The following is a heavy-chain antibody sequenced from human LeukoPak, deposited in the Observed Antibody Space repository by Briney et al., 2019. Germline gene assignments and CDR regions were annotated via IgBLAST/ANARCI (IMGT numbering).Heavy chain of an antibody. V-gene: IGHV4-59*08. CDR2: IYYIGTT. CDR3: ARQILGTTLYFDY. J-gene: IGHJ4*02. Sequence: SETLSLTCAVSGGSITGYYWSWIRQPPGKGLEWIGYIYYIGTTNYNPSLKSRVTISVDTSKNQFSLSLSSVTAADTAVYYCARQILGTTLYFDYWGQGTLVTVSS. CDR1: GGSITGYY. D-gene: IGHD1-26*01.